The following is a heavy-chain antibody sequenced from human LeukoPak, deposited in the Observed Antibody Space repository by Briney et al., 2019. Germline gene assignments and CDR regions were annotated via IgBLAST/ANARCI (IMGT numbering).Heavy chain of an antibody. J-gene: IGHJ4*02. Sequence: GGALRLSCAASGFSFSASYMTWVRQAPGKGLECVAYIRPDGSSTYYVDSVKGRFTISRDNAKNSVYLQMNSLRVEDTALYYCSTEPRLLSYWGQGTLVTVSP. D-gene: IGHD3-10*01. V-gene: IGHV3-7*01. CDR3: STEPRLLSY. CDR1: GFSFSASY. CDR2: IRPDGSST.